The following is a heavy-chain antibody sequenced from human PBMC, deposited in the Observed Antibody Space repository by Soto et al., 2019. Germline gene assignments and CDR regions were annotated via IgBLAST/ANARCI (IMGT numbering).Heavy chain of an antibody. CDR2: ISGSGGST. Sequence: EVQLLESGGGLVQPGGSLRLSCAASGFTFSSYAMSWVRQAPGKGLEWVSAISGSGGSTYYADSVKGRFTISRDNSKNTVYLQMNGLRAEDTAVYYCAKVRGDSYGQPPDYWGQGTLVTVSS. J-gene: IGHJ4*02. V-gene: IGHV3-23*01. D-gene: IGHD5-18*01. CDR1: GFTFSSYA. CDR3: AKVRGDSYGQPPDY.